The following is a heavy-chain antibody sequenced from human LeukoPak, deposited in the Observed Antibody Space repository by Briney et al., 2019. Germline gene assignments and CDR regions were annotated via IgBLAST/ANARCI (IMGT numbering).Heavy chain of an antibody. J-gene: IGHJ6*03. CDR3: AREGGGGSYYYMDV. CDR1: GFTFSSYW. V-gene: IGHV3-7*01. CDR2: IKQDGSEK. Sequence: PGGSLRLSCAASGFTFSSYWMSWVRQAPGKGLEWVANIKQDGSEKYYVDSVKGRFTISRDNAKNSLYLQMNSLRAEDTAVYYCAREGGGGSYYYMDVWGKGTTVTVSS. D-gene: IGHD3-16*01.